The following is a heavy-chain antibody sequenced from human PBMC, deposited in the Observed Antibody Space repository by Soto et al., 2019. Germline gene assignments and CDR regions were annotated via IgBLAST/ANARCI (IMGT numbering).Heavy chain of an antibody. D-gene: IGHD3-3*01. CDR1: GFTFSSYG. V-gene: IGHV3-30*18. CDR3: AHDFWSGYTPY. Sequence: GGSLRLSCAASGFTFSSYGMHWVRQAPGKGLEWVAVISYDGSNKYYADSVKGRFTISRDNSKNTLYLQTNSLRAEDTAVYYCAHDFWSGYTPYWGQGTQVTVSS. J-gene: IGHJ4*02. CDR2: ISYDGSNK.